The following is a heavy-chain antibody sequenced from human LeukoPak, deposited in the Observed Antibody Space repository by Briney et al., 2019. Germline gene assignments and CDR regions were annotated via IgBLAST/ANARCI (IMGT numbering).Heavy chain of an antibody. Sequence: SETLSLTCTVSGGSLSSYYWSWIRQPPGKGLEWIGYIYYSGSTNYNPSLKSRVTISVDTSKNQFSLKLSSVTAADTAVYYCASGGLLWFGEPDAFDIWGQGTMVTVS. V-gene: IGHV4-59*01. J-gene: IGHJ3*02. D-gene: IGHD3-10*01. CDR3: ASGGLLWFGEPDAFDI. CDR1: GGSLSSYY. CDR2: IYYSGST.